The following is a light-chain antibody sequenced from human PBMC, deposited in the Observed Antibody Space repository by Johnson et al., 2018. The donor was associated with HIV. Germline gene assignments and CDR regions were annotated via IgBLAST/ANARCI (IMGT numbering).Light chain of an antibody. J-gene: IGLJ1*01. V-gene: IGLV1-51*02. CDR1: SSNIGNNY. CDR2: ENN. CDR3: GTWDTSLSPGGV. Sequence: QSVLTQPPSASAAPGQKVTISCSGSSSNIGNNYVSWYQQLPGTAPKLLIYENNKRPSGIPDRFSGSKSGTSATLGITGLQTGDEADYYCGTWDTSLSPGGVFGTGTQVSVL.